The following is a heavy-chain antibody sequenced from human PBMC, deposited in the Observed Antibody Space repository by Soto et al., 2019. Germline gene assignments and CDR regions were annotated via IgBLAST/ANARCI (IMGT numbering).Heavy chain of an antibody. D-gene: IGHD3-3*01. V-gene: IGHV4-59*01. CDR1: GGSISSYY. CDR2: IYYSGST. CDR3: ARGGSGYSRVDY. J-gene: IGHJ4*02. Sequence: SETLSLTCTVSGGSISSYYWSWIRQPPGKGLEWIGYIYYSGSTNYNPSLKSRVTISVDTSKNQFSLKLSSVTAADTAVYYCARGGSGYSRVDYWGQGTLVTVSS.